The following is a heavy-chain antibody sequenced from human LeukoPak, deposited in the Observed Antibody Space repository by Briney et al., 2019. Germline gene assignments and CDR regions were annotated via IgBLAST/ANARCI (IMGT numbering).Heavy chain of an antibody. CDR2: IYFGGST. CDR3: ATPGRIAVAGQFDY. J-gene: IGHJ4*02. V-gene: IGHV4-39*01. Sequence: SETLSLTCSVSGGSISDSTYYWAWIRQPPGKGLEWIGYIYFGGSTYYNPSLKSRVIISVDTSENQFSLKANSVTAADTAIYYCATPGRIAVAGQFDYWGQGTLVSVSS. D-gene: IGHD6-19*01. CDR1: GGSISDSTYY.